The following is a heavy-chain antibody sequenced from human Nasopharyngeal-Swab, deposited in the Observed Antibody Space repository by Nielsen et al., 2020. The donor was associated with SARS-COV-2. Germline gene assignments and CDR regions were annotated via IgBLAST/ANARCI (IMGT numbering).Heavy chain of an antibody. V-gene: IGHV5-51*01. J-gene: IGHJ5*02. CDR3: AMQCGYGYGCGNWFDP. CDR2: IYPGDSDT. D-gene: IGHD5-18*01. Sequence: GESLKISCKGSGYSFTSYWIGWVRQMPGKGLEWMGIIYPGDSDTRYSPSFQGQATISADKSISTAYLQWSSLKASDTAMYYCAMQCGYGYGCGNWFDPWGQGTLVTVSS. CDR1: GYSFTSYW.